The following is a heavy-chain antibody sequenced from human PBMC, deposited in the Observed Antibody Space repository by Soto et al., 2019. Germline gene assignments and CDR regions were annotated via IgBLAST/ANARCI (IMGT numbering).Heavy chain of an antibody. CDR3: ARSDYDDSSGTFEP. CDR1: GYSFSDFG. D-gene: IGHD5-12*01. J-gene: IGHJ5*02. V-gene: IGHV1-18*04. CDR2: ISGKNGNT. Sequence: ASVKVSCKAYGYSFSDFGITWVRQAPGQGLEWMGWISGKNGNTNYAQKVQGRVTLTADTSTSTAYMEMRALTSDDTATYYCARSDYDDSSGTFEPWGQGTPVTVSS.